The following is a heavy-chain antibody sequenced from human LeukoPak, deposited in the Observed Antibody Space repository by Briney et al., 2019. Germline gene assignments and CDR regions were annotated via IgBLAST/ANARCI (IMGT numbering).Heavy chain of an antibody. D-gene: IGHD2-8*02. CDR2: INPNSGGT. CDR1: GYTFTGYY. Sequence: GSVKVSCKASGYTFTGYYMHWVRQAPGQGLEWMGWINPNSGGTNYAQKFQGRVTMTRDTSISTAYMELSRLRSDDTAVYYCTAGGGPSAWAFDIWGQGTMVTVSS. CDR3: TAGGGPSAWAFDI. J-gene: IGHJ3*02. V-gene: IGHV1-2*02.